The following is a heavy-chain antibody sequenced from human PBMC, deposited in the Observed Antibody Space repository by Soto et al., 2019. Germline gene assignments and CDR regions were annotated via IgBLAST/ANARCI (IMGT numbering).Heavy chain of an antibody. D-gene: IGHD4-17*01. Sequence: SETLSLTCTVSGGSISSYYWSWIRQPPGKGLEWIGYIYYSGSTNYNPSLKSRVTISVDTSKNQFSLKLSSVTAADTAVYYCARRYGDYFDYWVQGTLVTVSS. V-gene: IGHV4-59*08. J-gene: IGHJ4*02. CDR2: IYYSGST. CDR1: GGSISSYY. CDR3: ARRYGDYFDY.